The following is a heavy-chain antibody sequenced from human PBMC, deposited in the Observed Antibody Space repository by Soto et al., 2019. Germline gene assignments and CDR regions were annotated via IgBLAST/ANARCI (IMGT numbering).Heavy chain of an antibody. J-gene: IGHJ6*02. D-gene: IGHD3-16*01. CDR3: AKVPRGDYVRGSYPPLGLDV. Sequence: EVQLVESGGGLIQPGGSLRLSCTASGFTVSGNYMTWVRQAAGKGLEWVSLIYSSGTTYYAESVKGRFTISRDSAKNVLYLQMNSLRAEDTAMYYCAKVPRGDYVRGSYPPLGLDVWGQGTTVTVSS. CDR1: GFTVSGNY. CDR2: IYSSGTT. V-gene: IGHV3-53*01.